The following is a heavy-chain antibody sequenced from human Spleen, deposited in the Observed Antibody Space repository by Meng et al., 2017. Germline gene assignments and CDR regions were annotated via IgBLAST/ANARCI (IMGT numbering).Heavy chain of an antibody. D-gene: IGHD6-19*01. Sequence: GGSLRLSCAASGFTFSSYGMHWVRQAPGKGLEWVAVIWYDGSNKYYADSVKGRFTISRDKSKNTLYLQMNSLRAEDTAVYYCASNRHYSSGWSLDYWGQGTLVTVSS. CDR1: GFTFSSYG. CDR3: ASNRHYSSGWSLDY. CDR2: IWYDGSNK. V-gene: IGHV3-33*08. J-gene: IGHJ4*02.